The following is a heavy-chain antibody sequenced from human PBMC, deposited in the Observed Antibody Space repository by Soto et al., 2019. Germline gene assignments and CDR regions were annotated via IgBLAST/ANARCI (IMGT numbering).Heavy chain of an antibody. J-gene: IGHJ3*01. CDR2: IYWDHDQ. CDR1: GFSLSTYGVG. Sequence: QITLKESGPTLVKPTQTLTLTCTFSGFSLSTYGVGVGWIRQPPGKALEWLAIIYWDHDQYFSPSLKDRLTISTDTSANQVVLTIPSMDPVDTATFFCAHFVRTFDVWGHGTVVTASS. D-gene: IGHD3-10*02. V-gene: IGHV2-5*02. CDR3: AHFVRTFDV.